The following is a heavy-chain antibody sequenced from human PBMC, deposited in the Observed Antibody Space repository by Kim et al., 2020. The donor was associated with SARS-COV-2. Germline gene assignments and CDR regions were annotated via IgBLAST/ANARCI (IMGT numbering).Heavy chain of an antibody. V-gene: IGHV3-23*01. Sequence: GGSLRLSCAASGFTFSASVMRWVRQAPGKGLEWVSTITGSGASTFYADSVKGRFTISRDNPKNTLYLQMTSLRAEDTAVYYCAKDHQWSFDYWGQGTL. CDR3: AKDHQWSFDY. J-gene: IGHJ4*02. CDR1: GFTFSASV. D-gene: IGHD2-8*01. CDR2: ITGSGAST.